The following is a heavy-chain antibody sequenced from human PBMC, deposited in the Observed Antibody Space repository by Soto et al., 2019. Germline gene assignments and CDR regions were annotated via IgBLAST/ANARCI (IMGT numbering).Heavy chain of an antibody. CDR2: IWYDGSNK. V-gene: IGHV3-33*01. Sequence: QAPGKGLEWVAVIWYDGSNKYYADSVKGRFTISRDNSKNTLYLQMNSLRAEDTAVYYCARDRIAVAGTGLGYYYYMDVWGKGTTVTVSS. D-gene: IGHD6-19*01. J-gene: IGHJ6*03. CDR3: ARDRIAVAGTGLGYYYYMDV.